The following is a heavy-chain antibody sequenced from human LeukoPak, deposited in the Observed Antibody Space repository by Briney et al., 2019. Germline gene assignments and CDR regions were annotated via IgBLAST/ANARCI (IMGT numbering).Heavy chain of an antibody. V-gene: IGHV3-15*01. CDR2: IKSRTDGPTT. D-gene: IGHD1-26*01. CDR3: TTVGATDY. Sequence: PGGSLRLSCAASGFTLSNAWMSWVRHAPGSGREWVGRIKSRTDGPTTDYAAPVKGRFNISRDDSKHTLYLQMNSLKTEDTAVYYCTTVGATDYWGQGTLVTVSS. CDR1: GFTLSNAW. J-gene: IGHJ4*02.